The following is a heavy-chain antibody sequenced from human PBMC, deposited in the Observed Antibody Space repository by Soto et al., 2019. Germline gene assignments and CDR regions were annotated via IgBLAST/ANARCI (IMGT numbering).Heavy chain of an antibody. CDR2: INHSGST. J-gene: IGHJ4*02. V-gene: IGHV4-34*01. Sequence: QVQLQQWGAGLLKPSETLSLTCAVYGGSFSGYYWSWIRQPPGKGLEWIGEINHSGSTNYNPSLKRRVTISVDTSKNQFSLKLSYVTAADTAMYYCARGRVGADIVVVPAALFDYWGQGTLVTVSS. D-gene: IGHD2-2*01. CDR3: ARGRVGADIVVVPAALFDY. CDR1: GGSFSGYY.